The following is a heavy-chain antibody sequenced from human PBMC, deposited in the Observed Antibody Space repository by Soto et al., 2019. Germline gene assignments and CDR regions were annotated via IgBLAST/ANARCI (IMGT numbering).Heavy chain of an antibody. J-gene: IGHJ4*02. Sequence: ASVKVSCKASGYTFTSYGISWVRQAPGQGLEWMGWISAYNGNTNYAQKLQGRVTMTTDTSTSTAYMELRSLRSDDTAVYYCARVRKYSSIATPDFDYWGQGTLVTVSS. V-gene: IGHV1-18*01. CDR2: ISAYNGNT. CDR1: GYTFTSYG. D-gene: IGHD6-13*01. CDR3: ARVRKYSSIATPDFDY.